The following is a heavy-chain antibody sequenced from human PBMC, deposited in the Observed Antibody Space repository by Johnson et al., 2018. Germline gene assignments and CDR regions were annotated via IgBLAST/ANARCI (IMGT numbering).Heavy chain of an antibody. CDR3: ARVTTDFYDSSGYGFQH. J-gene: IGHJ1*01. V-gene: IGHV3-48*01. CDR1: GLSFSSHS. Sequence: EQLVESAGGLVQPGGSLRLCCEATGLSFSSHSVNWVRQAPGKGPEWISSTSSSSRTIYYADSLKVRFTISSDDAKNSLYPQMNSLRAEDTAVYYCARVTTDFYDSSGYGFQHWGQGTLVTVSS. D-gene: IGHD3-22*01. CDR2: TSSSSRTI.